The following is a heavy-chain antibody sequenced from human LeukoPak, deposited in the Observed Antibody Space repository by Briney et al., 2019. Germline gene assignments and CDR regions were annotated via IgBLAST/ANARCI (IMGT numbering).Heavy chain of an antibody. CDR1: GGSFSGYY. J-gene: IGHJ4*02. CDR3: ARRYRVATRPIDY. CDR2: INHGGST. Sequence: SETLSLTCAVYGGSFSGYYWSWIRQPPGKGLEWIGEINHGGSTNYNPSLKSRVTISVDTSKNQFSLKLSSVTAADTAVYYCARRYRVATRPIDYWGQGTLVTVSS. D-gene: IGHD5-12*01. V-gene: IGHV4-34*01.